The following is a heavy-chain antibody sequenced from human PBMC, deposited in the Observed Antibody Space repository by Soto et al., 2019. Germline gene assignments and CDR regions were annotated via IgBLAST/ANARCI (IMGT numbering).Heavy chain of an antibody. V-gene: IGHV1-18*04. J-gene: IGHJ6*02. CDR1: GYTFTSDG. CDR2: ISGYNGNT. D-gene: IGHD2-21*01. Sequence: QVQLVQSGAEVKKPGASVKVSCKASGYTFTSDGVSWVRQAPGQGLEWMGWISGYNGNTNYAQSFRDRVTLTTDTSTSTAYMELRSLRSDDSAVYYCARDAHCGGAPGCRAMDVWGQGTTITVSS. CDR3: ARDAHCGGAPGCRAMDV.